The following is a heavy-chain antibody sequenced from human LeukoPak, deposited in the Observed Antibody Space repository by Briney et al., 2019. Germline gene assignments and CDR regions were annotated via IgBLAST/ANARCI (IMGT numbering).Heavy chain of an antibody. CDR1: GFTVSNNY. V-gene: IGHV3-53*01. CDR3: ARDGSGGYRNRGVFDI. Sequence: GGSLRLSCAASGFTVSNNYINWVRQAPGKGLEWVTVLYSGGGTYYADSVKGRFTISSDNSKNTLYLQMNNLRVEDTAVYYCARDGSGGYRNRGVFDIWGQGTMVTVSS. CDR2: LYSGGGT. D-gene: IGHD5-18*01. J-gene: IGHJ3*02.